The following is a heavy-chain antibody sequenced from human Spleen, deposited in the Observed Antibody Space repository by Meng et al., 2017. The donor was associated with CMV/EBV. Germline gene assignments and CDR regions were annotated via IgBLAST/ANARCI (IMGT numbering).Heavy chain of an antibody. J-gene: IGHJ5*02. D-gene: IGHD3-16*01. CDR1: GDSVSSNSAA. CDR3: ARGRVYQLQWFGDWFDP. Sequence: QGPPQHARPGLGNPPQPLSLTLAIPGDSVSSNSAAWNWIRQSPSRGLEWLGRTYYRSKWYNDYAVSVKSRITINPDTSKNQFSLQLNSVTPEDTAVYYCARGRVYQLQWFGDWFDPWGQGTLVTVSS. V-gene: IGHV6-1*01. CDR2: TYYRSKWYN.